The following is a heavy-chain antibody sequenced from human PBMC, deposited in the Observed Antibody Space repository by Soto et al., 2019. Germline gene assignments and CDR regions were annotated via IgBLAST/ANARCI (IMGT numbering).Heavy chain of an antibody. Sequence: QVHLVQSGAVVENPGASVKVSCKASGYTFTNFGINCVRQAPAQGLEWMGWITPYNGNANYPQKHQDRLTITTDTSTNTAYVELRSLRSDGTAVYFFARGRMCSGAHHDYWGQGTQVSFAS. CDR3: ARGRMCSGAHHDY. J-gene: IGHJ4*02. V-gene: IGHV1-18*04. CDR1: GYTFTNFG. D-gene: IGHD6-19*01. CDR2: ITPYNGNA.